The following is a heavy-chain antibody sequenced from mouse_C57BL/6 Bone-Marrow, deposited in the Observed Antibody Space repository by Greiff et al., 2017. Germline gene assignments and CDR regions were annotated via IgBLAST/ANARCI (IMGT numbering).Heavy chain of an antibody. CDR1: GYTFTSYW. D-gene: IGHD1-1*01. V-gene: IGHV1-69*01. Sequence: QVQLQQPGAELVMPGASVKLSCKASGYTFTSYWMHWVKQRPGQGLEWIGEIDPSDSYTNYNQKFKGKSTLTVNKSSSTAYMQLSSLTSEDSAVDYCARDGYYGSGWYFDVWGTGTTVTVSS. J-gene: IGHJ1*03. CDR2: IDPSDSYT. CDR3: ARDGYYGSGWYFDV.